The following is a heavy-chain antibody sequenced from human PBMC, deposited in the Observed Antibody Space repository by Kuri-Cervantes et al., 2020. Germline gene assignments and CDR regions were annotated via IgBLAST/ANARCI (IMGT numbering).Heavy chain of an antibody. D-gene: IGHD4-17*01. V-gene: IGHV3-11*04. CDR3: ARGLYGDYALDY. J-gene: IGHJ4*02. CDR1: GFTFSDYY. CDR2: ISSSGSTI. Sequence: GESLKISCAASGFTFSDYYMSWIRQAPGKGLEWVSYISSSGSTIYYADSVKGRFTISRDNAKNPLYLQMNSLRAEDTAVYYCARGLYGDYALDYWGQGTLVTVSS.